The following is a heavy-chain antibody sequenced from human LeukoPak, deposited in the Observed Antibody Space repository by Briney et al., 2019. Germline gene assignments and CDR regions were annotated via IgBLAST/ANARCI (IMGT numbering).Heavy chain of an antibody. CDR3: ASNTGTVFDY. J-gene: IGHJ4*02. D-gene: IGHD7-27*01. Sequence: SETLSLTCAVYGGSFSAYYWSWIRQPPGKGLEWIGYVYYSGSTEYNPSLRSRVTISLDMSKHQFSLNLTSVTAADTAVYYCASNTGTVFDYWGQGALVTVSS. CDR1: GGSFSAYY. V-gene: IGHV4-59*01. CDR2: VYYSGST.